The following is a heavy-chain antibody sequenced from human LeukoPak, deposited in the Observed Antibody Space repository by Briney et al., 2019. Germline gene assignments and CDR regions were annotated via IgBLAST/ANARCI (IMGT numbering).Heavy chain of an antibody. V-gene: IGHV3-74*01. D-gene: IGHD2-2*01. CDR2: IKSDGSST. CDR1: GFTFSSYL. Sequence: PGGSLRLSCAASGFTFSSYLMHWVRQVPGKGLVWVSRIKSDGSSTSYADSVKGRFTISRDNARNSLYLQMNSLTPEDTAVYYCAKYQLYDWGQGTLVTVSS. CDR3: AKYQLYD. J-gene: IGHJ4*02.